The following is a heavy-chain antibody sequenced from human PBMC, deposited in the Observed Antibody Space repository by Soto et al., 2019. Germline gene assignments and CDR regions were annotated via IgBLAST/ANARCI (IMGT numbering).Heavy chain of an antibody. V-gene: IGHV3-30*18. CDR1: GFTFSSYG. J-gene: IGHJ4*02. D-gene: IGHD2-2*01. Sequence: QVQLVESGGGVVQPGRSLRLSCAASGFTFSSYGMHWVRQAPGKGLEWVAVISYDGSNKYYADSVKGRFTISRDNSKNTLYLQMNSLRAEDTAVYYCAKDSGDIVVVPAADPNYFDYWGQGTLVTVSS. CDR3: AKDSGDIVVVPAADPNYFDY. CDR2: ISYDGSNK.